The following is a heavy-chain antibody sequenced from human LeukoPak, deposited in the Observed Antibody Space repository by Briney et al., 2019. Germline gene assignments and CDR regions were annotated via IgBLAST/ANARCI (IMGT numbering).Heavy chain of an antibody. CDR3: ARSKDIVVVVAATHPTGFDP. J-gene: IGHJ5*02. V-gene: IGHV7-4-1*02. CDR2: INTNTGNP. CDR1: GYTFTSYA. Sequence: ASVKVSCKASGYTFTSYAMNWVRQAPGQGLEWMGWINTNTGNPTYAQGFTGRFVFSLDTSVSTAYLQISSLKAEDTAVYYCARSKDIVVVVAATHPTGFDPWGQGTLVTVSS. D-gene: IGHD2-15*01.